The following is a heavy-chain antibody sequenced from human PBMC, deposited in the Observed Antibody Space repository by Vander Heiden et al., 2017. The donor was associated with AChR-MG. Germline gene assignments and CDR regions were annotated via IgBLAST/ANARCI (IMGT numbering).Heavy chain of an antibody. J-gene: IGHJ5*02. V-gene: IGHV4-34*01. Sequence: QVQLQQWGAGLLKPSETLSLTCAVYGGSFSGYYWSWIRQPPGKGLEWIGEINHSGSTNYNPSLKSRVTISVDTSKNQFSLKLSSVTAADTAVYYCARDPHFTYYYDSSGFFDPWGQGTLVTVSS. CDR3: ARDPHFTYYYDSSGFFDP. CDR1: GGSFSGYY. CDR2: INHSGST. D-gene: IGHD3-22*01.